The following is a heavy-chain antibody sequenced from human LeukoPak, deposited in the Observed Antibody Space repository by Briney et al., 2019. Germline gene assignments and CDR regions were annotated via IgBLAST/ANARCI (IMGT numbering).Heavy chain of an antibody. CDR1: GGTFSSYA. D-gene: IGHD6-13*01. J-gene: IGHJ4*02. CDR3: ARDTGSSWPSYDY. CDR2: IIPIFGTA. V-gene: IGHV1-69*05. Sequence: GASVKVSCKASGGTFSSYAISWVRQAPGQGLEWMGGIIPIFGTANYAQKFQGRVTITTDESTSTAYMELGSLRSEDTAVYYCARDTGSSWPSYDYWGQGTLVTVSS.